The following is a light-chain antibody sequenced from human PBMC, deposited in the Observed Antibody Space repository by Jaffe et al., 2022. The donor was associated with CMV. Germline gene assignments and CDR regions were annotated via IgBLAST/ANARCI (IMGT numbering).Light chain of an antibody. Sequence: DVVMTQSPLSLPVTLGQPASISCRSSQGLVHSDGNTYLNWFQQRPGHSPRRLISKVSNRDSGVPDRFSGSGSGTDFTLKISRVEAEDVGLYYCMQSTHWLYTFGQGTKLEIK. CDR1: QGLVHSDGNTY. CDR3: MQSTHWLYT. J-gene: IGKJ2*01. CDR2: KVS. V-gene: IGKV2-30*02.